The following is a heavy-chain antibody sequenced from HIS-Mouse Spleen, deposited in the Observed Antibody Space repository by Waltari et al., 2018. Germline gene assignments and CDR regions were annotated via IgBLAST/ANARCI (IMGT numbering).Heavy chain of an antibody. V-gene: IGHV3-30*18. Sequence: QVQLVESGGGVVQPGRSLRLSCAASGFTFSSYGMHWVRQAPGKGWEWVAFISYEGSNKYYADSVKGRFTISRDNSKNTLYLQMNSLRAEDTAVYYCAKASSGWLDYWGQGTLVTVSS. CDR2: ISYEGSNK. CDR1: GFTFSSYG. J-gene: IGHJ4*02. CDR3: AKASSGWLDY. D-gene: IGHD6-19*01.